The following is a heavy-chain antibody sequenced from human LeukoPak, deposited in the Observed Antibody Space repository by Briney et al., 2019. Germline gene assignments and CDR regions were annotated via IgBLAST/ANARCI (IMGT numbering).Heavy chain of an antibody. CDR3: ASSRGAYYYYGMDV. Sequence: GASVKVFCKASGYTFTGYYMHWVRQAPGQGLEWMGWINPNSGNTDYAQKFQGRVTMTRNTSISTAYMELSSLRSEDTAVYYCASSRGAYYYYGMDVWGQGTTVTVSS. J-gene: IGHJ6*02. CDR1: GYTFTGYY. V-gene: IGHV1-8*02. D-gene: IGHD3-10*01. CDR2: INPNSGNT.